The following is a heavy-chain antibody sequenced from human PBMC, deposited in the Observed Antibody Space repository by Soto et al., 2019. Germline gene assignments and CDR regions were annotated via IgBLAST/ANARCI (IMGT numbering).Heavy chain of an antibody. CDR3: ARQLYSYGKGNYGMDV. CDR2: ISYDGSNK. D-gene: IGHD5-18*01. J-gene: IGHJ6*02. Sequence: QVQLVESGGGVVQPGRSLRLSCEASGFTFSSYAMHWVRQAPGKGLEWVAVISYDGSNKYYADSVKGRFTISRDNSKNTLYLQMNSLRAEDTAVYYCARQLYSYGKGNYGMDVWGQGTTVTVSS. CDR1: GFTFSSYA. V-gene: IGHV3-30-3*01.